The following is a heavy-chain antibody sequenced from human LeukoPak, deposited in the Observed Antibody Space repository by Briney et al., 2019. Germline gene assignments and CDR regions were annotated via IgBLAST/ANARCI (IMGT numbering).Heavy chain of an antibody. V-gene: IGHV1-2*02. CDR3: ARGLGELSLYGIDY. Sequence: ASVKVSCKASGYTFTGYYMHWVRQAPGQGLEWMGWINPNSGGTNYAQKFQGRVTMTGDTSISTAYMELSRLRSDDTAVYYCARGLGELSLYGIDYWGQGTLVTVSS. J-gene: IGHJ4*02. CDR1: GYTFTGYY. D-gene: IGHD3-16*02. CDR2: INPNSGGT.